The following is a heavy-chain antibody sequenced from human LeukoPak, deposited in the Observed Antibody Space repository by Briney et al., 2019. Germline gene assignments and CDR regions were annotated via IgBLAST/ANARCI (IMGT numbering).Heavy chain of an antibody. CDR1: GGIFNNKN. J-gene: IGHJ6*02. CDR3: AKRLEVAGTGGGHYYYGMDV. CDR2: IIPIGDLT. D-gene: IGHD6-19*01. V-gene: IGHV1-69*02. Sequence: GASVKVSFKASGGIFNNKNINWVRQAPGQGLGLMGRIIPIGDLTSYAQKFQGRLKITADKSTSTAYMELSSLRSEDTAVYYCAKRLEVAGTGGGHYYYGMDVWGQGATVTVSS.